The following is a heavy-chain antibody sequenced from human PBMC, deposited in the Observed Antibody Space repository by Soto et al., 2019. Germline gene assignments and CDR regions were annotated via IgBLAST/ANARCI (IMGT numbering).Heavy chain of an antibody. D-gene: IGHD3-10*01. J-gene: IGHJ4*02. Sequence: EVELLESGGGLVQPWGSLRLSCGASGFTFKNYAMRWIRQSPGKGLERASGISGRGGVAYYADSVKGRFTISRDNSKNTLYLPMNSLIAEDTARYYCAKKRQCRSYYESAGHYDNWGQGTLVTVSS. V-gene: IGHV3-23*01. CDR1: GFTFKNYA. CDR3: AKKRQCRSYYESAGHYDN. CDR2: ISGRGGVA.